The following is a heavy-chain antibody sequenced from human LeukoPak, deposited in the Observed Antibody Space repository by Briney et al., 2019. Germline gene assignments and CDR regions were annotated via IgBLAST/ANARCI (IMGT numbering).Heavy chain of an antibody. V-gene: IGHV3-23*01. J-gene: IGHJ4*02. CDR3: AKPSDIVVVVAATPFDY. Sequence: GGSLRLSCAASGFTFSSYAMIWVRQAPGKGLEWVSAISGSGGSTYYADSVKGRFTISRDNSKNTLYLQMNSLRAEDTAVYYCAKPSDIVVVVAATPFDYWGQGTLVTVSS. CDR2: ISGSGGST. CDR1: GFTFSSYA. D-gene: IGHD2-15*01.